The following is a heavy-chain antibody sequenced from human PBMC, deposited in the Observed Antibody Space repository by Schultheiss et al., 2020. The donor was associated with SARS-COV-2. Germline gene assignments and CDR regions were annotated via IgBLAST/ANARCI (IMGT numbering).Heavy chain of an antibody. J-gene: IGHJ6*02. Sequence: GGSLRLSCAASGFTFSSYSMNWVRQAPGKGLEWVSAISGSGGSTYYADSVKGRFTISRDNSKNTLYLQMNSLRAEDTAVYYCARDKLRYFDWLLSIQTSYYYYGMDVWGQGTTVTVSS. CDR2: ISGSGGST. V-gene: IGHV3-23*01. CDR1: GFTFSSYS. CDR3: ARDKLRYFDWLLSIQTSYYYYGMDV. D-gene: IGHD3-9*01.